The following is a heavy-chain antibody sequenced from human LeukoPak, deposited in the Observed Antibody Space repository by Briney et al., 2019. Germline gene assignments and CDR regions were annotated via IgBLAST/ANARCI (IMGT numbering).Heavy chain of an antibody. J-gene: IGHJ4*02. D-gene: IGHD1-26*01. CDR1: GFTFTSYS. CDR3: AKGGKWDVTPFDY. CDR2: ISGGGST. Sequence: GGSLRLSCAASGFTFTSYSMNWVRQAPGKGLEWVSTISGGGSTYYADSVKGRFTISRDNSKNTLYLQVNSLSAENTAVYYCAKGGKWDVTPFDYWGQGTLVTVSS. V-gene: IGHV3-23*01.